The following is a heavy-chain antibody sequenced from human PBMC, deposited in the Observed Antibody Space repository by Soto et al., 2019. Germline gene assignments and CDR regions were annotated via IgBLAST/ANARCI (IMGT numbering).Heavy chain of an antibody. J-gene: IGHJ4*02. D-gene: IGHD2-21*02. CDR3: ARGSGAYCGGDCYSHNDY. Sequence: EVQLVESGGGLVKPGGSLRLSCAASGFTFSSYSRNWVRQAPGKGLEWVSSISSSSSYIYYADSVKGRFTISRDNAKNSLYLQMNSLRAEDTAVYYCARGSGAYCGGDCYSHNDYWGQGTLVTVSS. CDR1: GFTFSSYS. V-gene: IGHV3-21*01. CDR2: ISSSSSYI.